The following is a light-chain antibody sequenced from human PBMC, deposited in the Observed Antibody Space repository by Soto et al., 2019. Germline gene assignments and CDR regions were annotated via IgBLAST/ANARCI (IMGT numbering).Light chain of an antibody. CDR1: SSNIGAGYD. CDR3: QSYDTSLSASI. J-gene: IGLJ2*01. Sequence: QSVLTQPPSVSGAPGQRVTISCAGNSSNIGAGYDVHWYQNLPGSAPKLLIYANNNRPSGVPDRFSGSKSGTSASLAITGLQAEDEADYYCQSYDTSLSASIFGGGTKLNVL. CDR2: ANN. V-gene: IGLV1-40*01.